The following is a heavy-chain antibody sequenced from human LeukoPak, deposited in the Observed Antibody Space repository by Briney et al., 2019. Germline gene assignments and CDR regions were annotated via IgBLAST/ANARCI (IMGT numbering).Heavy chain of an antibody. V-gene: IGHV1-24*01. Sequence: ASVKVSCKASGYTLTELSMHWVRQAPGKGLEWMGGFDPEDGETIYAQKFQGRVTMTEDTSTDTAYMELGSLRSEDTAVYYCATEKVVGATRGGDYYYGMDVWGQGTTVTVSS. CDR3: ATEKVVGATRGGDYYYGMDV. CDR1: GYTLTELS. J-gene: IGHJ6*02. CDR2: FDPEDGET. D-gene: IGHD1-26*01.